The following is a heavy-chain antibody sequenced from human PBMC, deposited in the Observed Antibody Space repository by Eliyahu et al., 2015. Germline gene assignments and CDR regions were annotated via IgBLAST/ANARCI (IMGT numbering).Heavy chain of an antibody. V-gene: IGHV3-30*18. CDR2: ISYDGSNK. CDR1: GFTFNSYG. J-gene: IGHJ4*02. D-gene: IGHD6-19*01. CDR3: AKDRMYKEWLVPSDY. Sequence: QVQLVESGGGVVQPGRSLRLSCAASGFTFNSYGMHWVRQAPGKGLEWVAVISYDGSNKYYADSVKGRFTISRDNSKNTLYLQMNSLRAEDTAMYYCAKDRMYKEWLVPSDYWGQGTLVTVSS.